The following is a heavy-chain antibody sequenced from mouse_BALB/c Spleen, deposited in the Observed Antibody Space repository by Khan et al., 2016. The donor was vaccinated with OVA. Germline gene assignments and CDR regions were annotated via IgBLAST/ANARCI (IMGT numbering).Heavy chain of an antibody. J-gene: IGHJ3*02. D-gene: IGHD1-1*01. CDR1: GYSFTTYY. Sequence: VQLQQPGPELMKPGASVKISCKASGYSFTTYYIHWMKQSHGKTLEWIGYIDPFNGGTTYNQKFKGKATLTIDKSSSTAYMHLSSLTSEDSAVYYCARHGSTSWFGYWGQGTLVTVSA. CDR2: IDPFNGGT. V-gene: IGHV1S135*01. CDR3: ARHGSTSWFGY.